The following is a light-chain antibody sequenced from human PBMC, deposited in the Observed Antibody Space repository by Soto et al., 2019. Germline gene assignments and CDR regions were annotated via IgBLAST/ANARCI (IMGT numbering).Light chain of an antibody. J-gene: IGKJ3*01. CDR1: QSVSIY. CDR2: DSS. CDR3: QQRSNWPFT. Sequence: IVLTQAPSTLSLSPLERATLSFMSIQSVSIYLSCYQQKPGEAPRLLVYDSSNRATCIPARFSGSGCGTDFTLTISSLEPEDFAVYYCQQRSNWPFTFGPGTKVDI. V-gene: IGKV3-11*01.